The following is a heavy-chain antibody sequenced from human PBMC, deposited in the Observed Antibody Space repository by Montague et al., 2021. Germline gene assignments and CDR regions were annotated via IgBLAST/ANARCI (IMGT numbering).Heavy chain of an antibody. V-gene: IGHV4-39*01. Sequence: SETPSLTCTVSGGSISSASYYWGWIRQPPGKGLEFIGVIYYNGTTYHNPSLKSRVTASMDTSKNQFSLKLSSVTAADTAVYYCARSFYCRGGGCYSGFDPWGQGTLVTASS. CDR2: IYYNGTT. D-gene: IGHD2-15*01. CDR3: ARSFYCRGGGCYSGFDP. CDR1: GGSISSASYY. J-gene: IGHJ5*02.